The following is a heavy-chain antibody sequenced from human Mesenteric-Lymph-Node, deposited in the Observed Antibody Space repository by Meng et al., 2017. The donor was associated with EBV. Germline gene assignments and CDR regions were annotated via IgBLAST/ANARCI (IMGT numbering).Heavy chain of an antibody. CDR2: IYYSGFT. J-gene: IGHJ4*02. V-gene: IGHV4-30-4*01. CDR1: GGSITSGGYY. CDR3: AREEHTSSYFSY. Sequence: QVQLQESGPRLVKPSGTLSLTCAVSGGSITSGGYYWSWLRQSPGKGLEWIGDIYYSGFTSYNPSLQSRMAMSVDTSKNQFSLSLSSVTAADTAVYFCAREEHTSSYFSYWGQGTLVTVAS. D-gene: IGHD2-2*01.